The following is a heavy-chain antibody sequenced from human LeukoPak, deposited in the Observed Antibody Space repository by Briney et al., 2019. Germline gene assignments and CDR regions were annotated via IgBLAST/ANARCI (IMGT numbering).Heavy chain of an antibody. Sequence: SETLSLTCTVSGASITSYYWSWIRQPPGKALEWIGYIYYSGSTNYNPSLKSRVTISVDTSKNQFSLKLRSVTAADTAVYYCASEVVTSIEYFQHWSQGTLVTVSS. CDR1: GASITSYY. J-gene: IGHJ1*01. D-gene: IGHD2-21*02. CDR2: IYYSGST. V-gene: IGHV4-59*13. CDR3: ASEVVTSIEYFQH.